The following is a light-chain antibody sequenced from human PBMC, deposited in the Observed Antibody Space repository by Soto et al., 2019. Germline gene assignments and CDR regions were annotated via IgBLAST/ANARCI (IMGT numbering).Light chain of an antibody. CDR2: DAS. Sequence: DIQMTQSPSTLSASVGDRVTITCRASQSISSWLAWYQQKPGKAPKLLIYDASSLGSGVPSRISGSGSGTEITLTISSLQPDDFATYYCQPYNSYSQTFGQGTKVEIK. CDR1: QSISSW. CDR3: QPYNSYSQT. J-gene: IGKJ1*01. V-gene: IGKV1-5*01.